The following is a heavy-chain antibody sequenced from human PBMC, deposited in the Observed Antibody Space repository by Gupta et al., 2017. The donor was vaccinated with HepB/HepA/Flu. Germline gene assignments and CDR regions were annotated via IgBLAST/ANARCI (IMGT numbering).Heavy chain of an antibody. CDR3: ARGPEATNPNYYYYGMDV. Sequence: QVQLVQSGAEVKKPGASVKVSCKASGYTFTGYYMHWVRQAPGQGLEWMGWINPNSGGTNYAQKFQGWVTMTRDTSISTAYMELSRLRSDDTAVYYCARGPEATNPNYYYYGMDVWGQGTTVTVSS. CDR1: GYTFTGYY. D-gene: IGHD5-24*01. V-gene: IGHV1-2*04. J-gene: IGHJ6*02. CDR2: INPNSGGT.